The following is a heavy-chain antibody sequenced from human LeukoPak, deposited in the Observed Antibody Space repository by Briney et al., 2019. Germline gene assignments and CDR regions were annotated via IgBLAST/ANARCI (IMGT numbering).Heavy chain of an antibody. CDR2: ISSSSSYI. Sequence: GGSLRLSCAASGFTFSSYSMNWVRQAPGKGLEWVSSISSSSSYIYYADFVKGRFTISRDNSKNSLYLQMNSLRAEDTAVYYCARPDGYNYPYWGQGTLVTVSS. CDR3: ARPDGYNYPY. D-gene: IGHD5-24*01. CDR1: GFTFSSYS. V-gene: IGHV3-21*01. J-gene: IGHJ4*02.